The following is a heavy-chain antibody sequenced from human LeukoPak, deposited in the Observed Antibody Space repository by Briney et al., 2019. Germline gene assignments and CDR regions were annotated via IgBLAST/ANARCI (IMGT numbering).Heavy chain of an antibody. CDR1: GYTFTVYY. CDR2: INPNSGGT. D-gene: IGHD3-22*01. J-gene: IGHJ3*02. V-gene: IGHV1-2*02. Sequence: ASVKVSSKASGYTFTVYYMHWVRQAPGQGLEWMGWINPNSGGTNYAQKFQGRVTMTRDTSISTAYMELSRLRSDDTAVYYCARLGYDSSCYYSGADAFDIWGQGTMVTVSS. CDR3: ARLGYDSSCYYSGADAFDI.